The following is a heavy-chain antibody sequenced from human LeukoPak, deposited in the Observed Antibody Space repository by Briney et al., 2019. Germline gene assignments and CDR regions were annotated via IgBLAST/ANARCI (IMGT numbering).Heavy chain of an antibody. CDR1: GFTFSSYA. CDR3: AKGSGYFDWLLSD. V-gene: IGHV3-23*01. J-gene: IGHJ4*02. D-gene: IGHD3-9*01. CDR2: ISGSGGST. Sequence: GGSLRLSCTASGFTFSSYAMSWVRQAPGKGLEWVSTISGSGGSTYYADSVKGRLTISRDNSKNTLYLQMNSLRAEDTAVYYCAKGSGYFDWLLSDWGQGTLVTVSS.